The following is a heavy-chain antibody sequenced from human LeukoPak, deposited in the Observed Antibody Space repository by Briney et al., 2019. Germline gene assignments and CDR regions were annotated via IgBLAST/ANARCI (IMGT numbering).Heavy chain of an antibody. Sequence: GGSLRLSCAASGFTFSSYWMHWVRQGPGKGLVWVSRISTDGSRTSYADSVKGRFTISRDNAKNTLYLQMNTLRAEDTAVYYCARPGGKTTADYWGQGTLVTVSS. V-gene: IGHV3-74*01. CDR1: GFTFSSYW. CDR3: ARPGGKTTADY. D-gene: IGHD1/OR15-1a*01. J-gene: IGHJ4*02. CDR2: ISTDGSRT.